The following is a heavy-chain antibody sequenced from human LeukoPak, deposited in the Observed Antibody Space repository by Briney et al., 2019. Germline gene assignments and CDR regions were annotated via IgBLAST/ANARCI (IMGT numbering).Heavy chain of an antibody. CDR3: AKYRTTNAPPRNFDS. J-gene: IGHJ4*02. V-gene: IGHV3-23*01. CDR1: GFTFKNFA. Sequence: PGGSLRLSCVASGFTFKNFAMIWVRQAPGKGLEWVSVIGSDSGGIHYTDSVKGRFTISRDNSKSTLFLQMSSLRVNDTAMYYCAKYRTTNAPPRNFDSWGQGTLVTVSS. CDR2: IGSDSGGI. D-gene: IGHD2-8*01.